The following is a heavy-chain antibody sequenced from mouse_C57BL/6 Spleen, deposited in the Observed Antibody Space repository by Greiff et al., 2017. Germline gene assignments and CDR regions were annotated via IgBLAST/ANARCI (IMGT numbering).Heavy chain of an antibody. Sequence: EVQLVESGGGLVQPGGSMKLSCVASGFTFSNYWMNWVRQSPEKGLEWVAQIRLKSDNYATHYAESVKGRFTISRDDSKSSVYLQMNNLRAEDTGIYYCTEGYGSSLDFDYWGQGTTLTVSS. J-gene: IGHJ2*01. D-gene: IGHD1-1*01. CDR3: TEGYGSSLDFDY. CDR2: IRLKSDNYAT. V-gene: IGHV6-3*01. CDR1: GFTFSNYW.